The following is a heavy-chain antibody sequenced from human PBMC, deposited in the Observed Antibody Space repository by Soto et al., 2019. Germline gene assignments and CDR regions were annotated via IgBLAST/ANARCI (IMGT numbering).Heavy chain of an antibody. CDR3: ATAEVDY. CDR2: MNSDGSLI. Sequence: GGSLRLSCAVAGYTFANHWMHWVRQAPGKGLEWVSRMNSDGSLINYADSVKGRFTVSRDNARNTLYLQMNSLRVEDTAVYYCATAEVDYWGPGTLVTVSS. J-gene: IGHJ4*02. V-gene: IGHV3-74*01. CDR1: GYTFANHW.